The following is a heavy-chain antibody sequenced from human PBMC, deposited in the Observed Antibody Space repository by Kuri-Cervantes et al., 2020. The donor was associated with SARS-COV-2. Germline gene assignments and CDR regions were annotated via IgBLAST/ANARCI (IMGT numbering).Heavy chain of an antibody. V-gene: IGHV6-1*01. CDR1: GDSVSSNSAA. Sequence: LRLSCAISGDSVSSNSAAWNWIRQSPSRGLEWLGRTYYRSKWYNDYAVSVKSRITISPDTSKNQFSLQLNSVTPEDTAVYYCARDPTVAVHWYFDLWGRGTLVTVSS. J-gene: IGHJ2*01. CDR3: ARDPTVAVHWYFDL. CDR2: TYYRSKWYN. D-gene: IGHD6-19*01.